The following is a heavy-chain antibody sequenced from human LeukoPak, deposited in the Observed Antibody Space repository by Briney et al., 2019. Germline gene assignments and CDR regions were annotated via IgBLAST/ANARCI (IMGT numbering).Heavy chain of an antibody. V-gene: IGHV1-18*01. J-gene: IGHJ4*02. CDR3: ARDLPGYYYDSSSFDY. CDR2: ISAYNGNT. D-gene: IGHD3-22*01. Sequence: RASVKVSCKASGYTFTSYGISWVRQAPGQGLEWMGWISAYNGNTNYAQKLQGRVTMTTDTSTSTAYMELRSLRSDDTAVYYCARDLPGYYYDSSSFDYWGQGTLVTVSS. CDR1: GYTFTSYG.